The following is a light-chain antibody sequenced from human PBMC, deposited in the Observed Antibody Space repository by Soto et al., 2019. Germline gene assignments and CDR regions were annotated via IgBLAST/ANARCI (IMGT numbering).Light chain of an antibody. CDR1: QTIGSN. Sequence: EVVMTQSPATLSVSPGERATLSCRASQTIGSNLAWYQQKPGQPPRLLISGASSRAADIPDRFSGSGSGTDFTLTINRLEPEDFAVYYCQQYDSSPRTFGQGTKVDIK. J-gene: IGKJ1*01. CDR2: GAS. V-gene: IGKV3-20*01. CDR3: QQYDSSPRT.